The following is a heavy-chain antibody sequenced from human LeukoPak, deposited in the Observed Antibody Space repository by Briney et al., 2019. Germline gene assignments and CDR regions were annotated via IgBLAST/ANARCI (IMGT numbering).Heavy chain of an antibody. Sequence: PSGTLSLTCAVSGGSISSSNWWSWVRQPPGRGLEWIGEIYHSGSTNYNPSLKSRVTISVDKSKNQFSLKLSSVTAADTAVYYCASSIRYSGYEADYWGQGTLVTVSS. CDR3: ASSIRYSGYEADY. CDR2: IYHSGST. CDR1: GGSISSSNW. J-gene: IGHJ4*02. V-gene: IGHV4-4*02. D-gene: IGHD5-12*01.